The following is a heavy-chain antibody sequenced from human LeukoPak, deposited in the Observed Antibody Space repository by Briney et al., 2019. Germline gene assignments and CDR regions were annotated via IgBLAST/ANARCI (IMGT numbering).Heavy chain of an antibody. CDR1: GGTFSSYT. CDR2: IIPILGIA. V-gene: IGHV1-69*04. CDR3: ARDLSWVAGILDY. D-gene: IGHD6-19*01. Sequence: SVKVSCKASGGTFSSYTISWVRQAPGQELEWMGRIIPILGIANYAQKFQGRVTITADKSTSTAYMELSSLRSEDTAVYYCARDLSWVAGILDYWGQGTLVTVPS. J-gene: IGHJ4*02.